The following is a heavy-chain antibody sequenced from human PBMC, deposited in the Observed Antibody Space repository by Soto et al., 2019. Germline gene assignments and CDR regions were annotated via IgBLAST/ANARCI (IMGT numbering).Heavy chain of an antibody. J-gene: IGHJ4*02. CDR3: ARRAETNGWNGFGADKYYFDF. CDR2: INPSGGYT. D-gene: IGHD1-1*01. CDR1: GYTSTNYY. Sequence: ASVKVSCKASGYTSTNYYIHWVRQAPGQGXEWMGKINPSGGYTTYAPRFQDRVTMTRDTSTSTVYMELTSLRSEDTAVYYCARRAETNGWNGFGADKYYFDFWGQGTLVTVSS. V-gene: IGHV1-46*01.